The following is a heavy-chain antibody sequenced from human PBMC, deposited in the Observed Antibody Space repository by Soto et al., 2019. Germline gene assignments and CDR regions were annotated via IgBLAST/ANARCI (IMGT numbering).Heavy chain of an antibody. Sequence: GGSLRLSCAASGFTFSSYAMHWVRQAPGKGLEWVAVISYDGSNKYYADPVKGRFTISRDNSKNTLYLQMNSLRAEDTAVYYCARGEVIVVAIDAFDIWGQGTMVT. CDR3: ARGEVIVVAIDAFDI. D-gene: IGHD3-22*01. V-gene: IGHV3-30-3*01. J-gene: IGHJ3*02. CDR2: ISYDGSNK. CDR1: GFTFSSYA.